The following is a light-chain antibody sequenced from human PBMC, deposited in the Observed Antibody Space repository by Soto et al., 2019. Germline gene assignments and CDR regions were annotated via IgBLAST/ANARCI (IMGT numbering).Light chain of an antibody. CDR1: NSNIGTNT. Sequence: VLTQPPSASATPGQRVTISCSGSNSNIGTNTVNWYQQLPGTAPRLLIYTNNQRPSGVPQRSSGSKTGTSASLAIGGLQSEDGADYYCAAWDDSLGAYVFGTGTRSPS. J-gene: IGLJ1*01. V-gene: IGLV1-44*01. CDR3: AAWDDSLGAYV. CDR2: TNN.